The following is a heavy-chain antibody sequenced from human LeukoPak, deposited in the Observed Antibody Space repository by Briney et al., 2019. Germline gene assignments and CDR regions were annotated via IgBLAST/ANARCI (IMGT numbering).Heavy chain of an antibody. CDR3: ARDISEYSSAWYVGGY. CDR1: GYTFTGYY. V-gene: IGHV1-2*06. D-gene: IGHD6-19*01. J-gene: IGHJ4*02. Sequence: GASVKVSCKTSGYTFTGYYMHWVRQAPGQGLEWMGRINPNSGGTNYAQKFQGRVTMTRDTSITTAYMELSRLRSDDTAVYYCARDISEYSSAWYVGGYWGQGTLVTVSS. CDR2: INPNSGGT.